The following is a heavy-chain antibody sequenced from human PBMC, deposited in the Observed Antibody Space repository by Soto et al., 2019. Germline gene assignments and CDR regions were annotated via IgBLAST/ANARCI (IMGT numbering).Heavy chain of an antibody. D-gene: IGHD2-15*01. V-gene: IGHV3-30*18. J-gene: IGHJ4*02. CDR1: GFTFSSYA. CDR3: AKDTSRTTWYAPDFDY. Sequence: QVQLVESGGGVIQPGRSLRLSCVASGFTFSSYAMHWVRQAPGKGLEWVSVISNDGSNQYYVDSVKGRFTISRDNSKNTLYLQMNSLTAEDTAVYYCAKDTSRTTWYAPDFDYWGQGTLVTVSS. CDR2: ISNDGSNQ.